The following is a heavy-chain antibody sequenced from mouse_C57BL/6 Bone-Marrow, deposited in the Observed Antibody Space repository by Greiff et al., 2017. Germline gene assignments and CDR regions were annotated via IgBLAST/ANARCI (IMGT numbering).Heavy chain of an antibody. J-gene: IGHJ1*03. D-gene: IGHD2-1*01. CDR3: ARRGGNVRYFDV. V-gene: IGHV1-64*01. CDR1: GYTFTSYW. CDR2: IHPNSGST. Sequence: QVQLQQPGAELVKPGASVKLSCKASGYTFTSYWMHWVKQRPGQGLEWIGMIHPNSGSTNYNEKFKSKATLTVDKSSSTAYMQLSSLTSEDSAVYYCARRGGNVRYFDVWGTGTTVTVSS.